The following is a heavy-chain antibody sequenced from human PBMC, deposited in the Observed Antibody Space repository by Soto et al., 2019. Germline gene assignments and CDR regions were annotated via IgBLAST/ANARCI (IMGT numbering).Heavy chain of an antibody. J-gene: IGHJ5*02. CDR1: GDSVSSGDYY. Sequence: SETLSLTCTVSGDSVSSGDYYWTWIRQPPGKGLEWVGHIYFSGRTNYIPSLESRVTISLDTSKNQFSLKLTSVTAADTAVYYCARVPIDTYMIYWSDPWGQGTLVTVS. CDR3: ARVPIDTYMIYWSDP. CDR2: IYFSGRT. D-gene: IGHD3-16*01. V-gene: IGHV4-61*08.